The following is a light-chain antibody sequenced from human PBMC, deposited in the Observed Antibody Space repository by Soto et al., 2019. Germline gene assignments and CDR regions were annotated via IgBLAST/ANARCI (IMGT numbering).Light chain of an antibody. CDR2: DGS. CDR1: HGINTW. Sequence: DIQMTQSPSTLSASVGDRITITCRASHGINTWLAWYQQKPGEAPQLLIYDGSTLAMGDPSRFSGSGSGTEFNLTIIRLQPDYFATFYCQQYQTYSRTFGQGTRVEVK. J-gene: IGKJ1*01. CDR3: QQYQTYSRT. V-gene: IGKV1-5*01.